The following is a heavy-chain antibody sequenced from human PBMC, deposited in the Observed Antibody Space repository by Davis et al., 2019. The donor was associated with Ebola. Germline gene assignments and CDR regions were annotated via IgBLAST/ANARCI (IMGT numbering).Heavy chain of an antibody. J-gene: IGHJ6*04. CDR2: INPNSGGT. V-gene: IGHV1-2*06. D-gene: IGHD6-13*01. CDR1: GYTFTGYY. CDR3: AREGGAAAGYYYYGMDV. Sequence: AASVKVSCKASGYTFTGYYMHWVRQAPGQGLEWMGRINPNSGGTNYAQKFQGRVTMTWDTSISTTYMDLKRLRSDDTAVYYWAREGGAAAGYYYYGMDVWGKGTTVTVSS.